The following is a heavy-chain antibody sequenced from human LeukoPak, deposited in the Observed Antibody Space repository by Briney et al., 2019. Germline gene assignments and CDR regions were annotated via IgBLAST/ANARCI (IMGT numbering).Heavy chain of an antibody. CDR3: AKQLGYCSDGSCYFPY. CDR1: GFTFSNYA. V-gene: IGHV3-23*01. J-gene: IGHJ4*02. D-gene: IGHD2-15*01. Sequence: RGSLRLSCAASGFTFSNYAMSWVRQAPGKGLEWVSAISNNGGYTYYADSVQGRFTISRDNSKSTLCLQMNSLRAEDTAVYYCAKQLGYCSDGSCYFPYWGQGTLVTVSS. CDR2: ISNNGGYT.